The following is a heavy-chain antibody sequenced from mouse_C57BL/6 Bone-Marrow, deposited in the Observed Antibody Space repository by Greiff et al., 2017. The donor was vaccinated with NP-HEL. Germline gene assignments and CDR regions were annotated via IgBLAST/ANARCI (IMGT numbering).Heavy chain of an antibody. V-gene: IGHV1-82*01. CDR2: IYPGDGDT. J-gene: IGHJ3*01. CDR1: GYAFSSSW. CDR3: ARPSLPCYSFAY. D-gene: IGHD2-1*01. Sequence: QVQLKQSGPELVKPGASVKISCKASGYAFSSSWMNWVKQRPGKGLEWIGRIYPGDGDTNYNGKFKGKATLTADKSSSTAYMQLSSLTSEDSAVYFCARPSLPCYSFAYWGQGTLVTVSA.